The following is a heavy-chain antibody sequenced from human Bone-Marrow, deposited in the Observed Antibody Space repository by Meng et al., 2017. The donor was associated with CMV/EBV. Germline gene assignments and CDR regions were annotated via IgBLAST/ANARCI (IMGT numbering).Heavy chain of an antibody. CDR3: ARELTIFGVVIGYDAFAI. V-gene: IGHV1-69*04. Sequence: SVKVSCKASGGTFSSYTISWVRQAPGQGLEWMGRIIPILGIANYAQKFQGRVTITADKSTSTAYMELSSLRSEDTAVYYCARELTIFGVVIGYDAFAIWGQGKMVNVSS. CDR1: GGTFSSYT. J-gene: IGHJ3*02. CDR2: IIPILGIA. D-gene: IGHD3-3*01.